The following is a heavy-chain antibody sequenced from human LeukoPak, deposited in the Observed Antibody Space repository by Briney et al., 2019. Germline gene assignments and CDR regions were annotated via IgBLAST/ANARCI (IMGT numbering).Heavy chain of an antibody. D-gene: IGHD4-11*01. CDR3: AREPTVTTFSRLGPKNWFDP. Sequence: PSETLSLTCTVSGGSISSYCWSWIRQPAGKGLEWIGRIYTSGSTNYNPSLKSRVTMSVDTSKNQFSLKLSSVTAADTAVYYCAREPTVTTFSRLGPKNWFDPWGQGTLVTVSS. V-gene: IGHV4-4*07. CDR2: IYTSGST. J-gene: IGHJ5*02. CDR1: GGSISSYC.